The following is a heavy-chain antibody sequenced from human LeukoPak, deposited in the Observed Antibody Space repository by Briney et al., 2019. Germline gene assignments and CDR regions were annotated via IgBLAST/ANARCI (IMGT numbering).Heavy chain of an antibody. CDR2: ISSSSSYT. CDR3: ARLVVAATSLDY. D-gene: IGHD2-15*01. Sequence: GGSLRLSCAASGFTFSDYYMSWIRQAPGKGLEWVSYISSSSSYTNYADPVKGRFTISRDNAKNSLYLQMNSLRAEDTAVYYCARLVVAATSLDYWGQGTLVTVSS. CDR1: GFTFSDYY. V-gene: IGHV3-11*06. J-gene: IGHJ4*02.